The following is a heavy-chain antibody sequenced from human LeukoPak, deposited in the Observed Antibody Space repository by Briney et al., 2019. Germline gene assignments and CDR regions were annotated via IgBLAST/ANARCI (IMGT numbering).Heavy chain of an antibody. V-gene: IGHV5-51*01. D-gene: IGHD3-22*01. CDR1: GYSFTSYW. Sequence: GESLKISCKGSGYSFTSYWIGWVRQQPGKGLVWLGIIYPGDYDNRYSPSFQGQGNISADKSISTAYLQCISMKASDTAMYYCARSDYYDSSGYFPFDYWGQGAMVTVSS. CDR2: IYPGDYDN. J-gene: IGHJ4*02. CDR3: ARSDYYDSSGYFPFDY.